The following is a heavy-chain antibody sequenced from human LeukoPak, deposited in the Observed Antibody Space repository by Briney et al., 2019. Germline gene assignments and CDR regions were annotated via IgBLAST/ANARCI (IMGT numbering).Heavy chain of an antibody. V-gene: IGHV4-34*01. CDR2: INHSGST. J-gene: IGHJ3*02. CDR1: CGSFSGYY. Sequence: SETLSLTCAVYCGSFSGYYWSWVRQPPGKGLEWIGEINHSGSTNYNPSLKSRVTISVDTSKNQFSLKLSSVTAADTAVYYCARVKYDSSGNDAFDIWGQGTMVTVSS. CDR3: ARVKYDSSGNDAFDI. D-gene: IGHD3-22*01.